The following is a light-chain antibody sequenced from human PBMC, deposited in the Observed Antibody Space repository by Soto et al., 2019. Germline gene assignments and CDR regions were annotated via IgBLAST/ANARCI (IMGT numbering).Light chain of an antibody. V-gene: IGKV3-15*01. Sequence: EIVMTQSPATLSVSPGESATLSCRASQSDSYNLAWYQQKPGQAPRLLIYSASNRATGIPARFSGRGSATDFTLTISSLQSEDCAVYYCQQCNDWPHTFGQGTKLEIK. CDR1: QSDSYN. J-gene: IGKJ2*01. CDR2: SAS. CDR3: QQCNDWPHT.